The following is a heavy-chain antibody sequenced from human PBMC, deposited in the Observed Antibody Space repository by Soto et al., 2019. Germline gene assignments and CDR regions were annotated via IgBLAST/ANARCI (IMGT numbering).Heavy chain of an antibody. CDR1: GFTFSSYA. CDR2: ISGSGGST. Sequence: RGSLRLSCAASGFTFSSYAMTWVRQAPGKGLEWVSTISGSGGSTYYADSVKGRFTISRDNSKNTLYLQMNSLRAEDTAVYYCAKDTDSLKPYYFDYWGQGTPVTVSS. CDR3: AKDTDSLKPYYFDY. D-gene: IGHD4-17*01. V-gene: IGHV3-23*01. J-gene: IGHJ4*02.